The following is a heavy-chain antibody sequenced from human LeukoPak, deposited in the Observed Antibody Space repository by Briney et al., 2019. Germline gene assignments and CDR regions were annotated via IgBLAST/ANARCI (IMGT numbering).Heavy chain of an antibody. J-gene: IGHJ4*02. CDR2: INSDGSRT. CDR3: ARGSWSAADTNIDY. Sequence: TGGSLRLSCAASGFTLSTYWMHWVRQGPGKGLVWVSCINSDGSRTTYADSVKGRSTISRDNAKNTLYLQMNTLRVEDTAVYYCARGSWSAADTNIDYWGQGTLVTVSS. D-gene: IGHD6-13*01. CDR1: GFTLSTYW. V-gene: IGHV3-74*01.